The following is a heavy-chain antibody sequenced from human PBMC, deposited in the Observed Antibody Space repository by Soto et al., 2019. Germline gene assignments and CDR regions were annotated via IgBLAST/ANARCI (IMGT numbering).Heavy chain of an antibody. D-gene: IGHD3-22*01. CDR2: ISYDGSNK. CDR3: ARVSRAMIVVVITVSLDY. CDR1: GFTFSNYA. V-gene: IGHV3-30-3*01. J-gene: IGHJ4*02. Sequence: GGSLRLSCAASGFTFSNYAMHWGRQAPCKGLEWVAVISYDGSNKYYADSVKGRFTISRDNSKDTLYLQMNSLRAEDTAVYYCARVSRAMIVVVITVSLDYWGQGTMVTVSS.